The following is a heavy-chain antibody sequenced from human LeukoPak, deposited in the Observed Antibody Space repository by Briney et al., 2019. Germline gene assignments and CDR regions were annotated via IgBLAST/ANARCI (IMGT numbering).Heavy chain of an antibody. Sequence: PGGSLRLSCAASGFTFGDSTMHWVRQASGKGLEWVGHIGNKARNYATEYAASLKGRFTISRDDSKGTAYLQVNSLKTEDTAVYYCVGDYNSWTGLKYWGQGTLVTVSS. J-gene: IGHJ4*02. D-gene: IGHD1-1*01. V-gene: IGHV3-73*01. CDR2: IGNKARNYAT. CDR1: GFTFGDST. CDR3: VGDYNSWTGLKY.